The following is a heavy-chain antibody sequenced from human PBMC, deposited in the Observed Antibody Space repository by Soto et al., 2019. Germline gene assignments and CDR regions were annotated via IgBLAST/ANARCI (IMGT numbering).Heavy chain of an antibody. Sequence: VASVKVSCKASGYTFTSYAMHWVRQAPGQRLEWMGWINAGNGNTKYSQKFQGRVTITRDTSASTAYMELSSLRSEDTAVYYCARDASADYYDSSGYDYYYYYYGMDVWGQGTTVTVSS. V-gene: IGHV1-3*01. D-gene: IGHD3-22*01. CDR2: INAGNGNT. CDR3: ARDASADYYDSSGYDYYYYYYGMDV. J-gene: IGHJ6*02. CDR1: GYTFTSYA.